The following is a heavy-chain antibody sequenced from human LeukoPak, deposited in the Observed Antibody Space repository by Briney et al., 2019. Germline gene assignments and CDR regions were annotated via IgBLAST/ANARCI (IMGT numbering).Heavy chain of an antibody. CDR3: ARDLQQSTLSNNWFDP. V-gene: IGHV3-21*01. CDR2: ISSSSSYI. D-gene: IGHD6-13*01. Sequence: KSGGSLRLSCAASGFTFSNYAMNWVRQAPGKGLEWVSSISSSSSYIYYADSVKGRFTISRDNAKNSLYLQMNSLRAEDTAVYYCARDLQQSTLSNNWFDPWGQGTLVTVSS. J-gene: IGHJ5*02. CDR1: GFTFSNYA.